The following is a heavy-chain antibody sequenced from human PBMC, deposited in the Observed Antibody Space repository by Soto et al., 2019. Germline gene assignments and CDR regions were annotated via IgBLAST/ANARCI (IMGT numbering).Heavy chain of an antibody. CDR1: GGTFSSYA. CDR2: IIPIFDTA. D-gene: IGHD1-7*01. V-gene: IGHV1-69*12. CDR3: ASHGITGTWVYYYGMDV. J-gene: IGHJ6*02. Sequence: QVQLVQSGAEVKKPGSSVKVSCKASGGTFSSYAISWVRQAPGQGLEWMGGIIPIFDTADYAQKFQGRVTITAGESTSTAYMELSSLRSEDTAVFYCASHGITGTWVYYYGMDVWGQGTTVTVSS.